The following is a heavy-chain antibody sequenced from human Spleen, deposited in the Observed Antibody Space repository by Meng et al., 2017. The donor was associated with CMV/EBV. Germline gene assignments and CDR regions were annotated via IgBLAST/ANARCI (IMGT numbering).Heavy chain of an antibody. CDR3: AREPRKLPSAFDI. V-gene: IGHV4-61*01. CDR2: IYYSGST. J-gene: IGHJ3*02. D-gene: IGHD4-23*01. CDR1: GGSVSSGSYY. Sequence: VSGGSVSSGSYYWSWIRQPPGKGLEWIGYIYYSGSTNYNPSLKSRVTISVDTSKNQFSLKLSSVTAADTAVYYCAREPRKLPSAFDIWGQGTMVTVSS.